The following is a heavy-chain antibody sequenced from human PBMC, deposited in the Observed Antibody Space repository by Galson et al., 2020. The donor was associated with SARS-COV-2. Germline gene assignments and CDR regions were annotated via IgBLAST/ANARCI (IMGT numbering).Heavy chain of an antibody. Sequence: GGSLRLSCAASGFTFSTYAMSWARQAPGKGLEWVSAISGSSGFTYYADSVKGRFTISRDNSKNTLYLQMYSLRAEDTAVYYCAKDIYSSNLNAFDIWGQGTMVTVSS. V-gene: IGHV3-23*01. CDR1: GFTFSTYA. CDR3: AKDIYSSNLNAFDI. D-gene: IGHD6-13*01. CDR2: ISGSSGFT. J-gene: IGHJ3*02.